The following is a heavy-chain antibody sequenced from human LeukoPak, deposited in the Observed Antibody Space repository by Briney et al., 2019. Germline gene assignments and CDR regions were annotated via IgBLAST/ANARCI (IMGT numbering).Heavy chain of an antibody. J-gene: IGHJ4*02. CDR1: GGSISSYY. Sequence: SETLSLTCTAPGGSISSYYWSWIRQPPGKGLEWIGYIYYSGSTNYNPSLKSRVTISLDTSKNQFSLKLSPVTAADTAVYYCARGKKWTDYWGQGTLVTVSS. D-gene: IGHD2-8*01. CDR2: IYYSGST. CDR3: ARGKKWTDY. V-gene: IGHV4-59*01.